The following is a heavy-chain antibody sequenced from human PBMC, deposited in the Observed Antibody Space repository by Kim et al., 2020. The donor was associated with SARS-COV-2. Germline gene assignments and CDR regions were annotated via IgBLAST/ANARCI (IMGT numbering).Heavy chain of an antibody. J-gene: IGHJ4*02. Sequence: YADSVKGRFTISRDNSKNTLYLQMNSLRAEDTAVYYCWGSGSSSLYYFDYWGQGTLVTVSS. CDR3: WGSGSSSLYYFDY. V-gene: IGHV3-30*01. D-gene: IGHD3-10*01.